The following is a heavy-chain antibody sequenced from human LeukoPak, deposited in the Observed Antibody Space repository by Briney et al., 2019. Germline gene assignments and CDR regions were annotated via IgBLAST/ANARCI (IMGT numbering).Heavy chain of an antibody. CDR3: ARRVADCSGGSCYSEAFDI. J-gene: IGHJ3*02. D-gene: IGHD2-15*01. CDR1: GFTFSDYY. CDR2: ISSSGSTI. V-gene: IGHV3-11*01. Sequence: PGGSLRLSCAASGFTFSDYYMSWIRQAPGKGLEWVSYISSSGSTIYYADSVKGRFTISRDNAKNSLYLQMNSLRAEDTAVYYCARRVADCSGGSCYSEAFDIWGQGTMVTVSS.